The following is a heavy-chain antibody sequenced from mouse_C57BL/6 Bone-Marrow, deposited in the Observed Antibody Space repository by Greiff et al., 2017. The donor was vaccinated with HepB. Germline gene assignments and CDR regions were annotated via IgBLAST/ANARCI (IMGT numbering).Heavy chain of an antibody. V-gene: IGHV1-61*01. CDR2: IYPSDSET. D-gene: IGHD1-1*01. Sequence: VQLQQPGAELVRPGSSVKLSCKASGYTFTSYWMDWVKQRPGQGLEWIGNIYPSDSETHYNQKFKDKATLTVDKSSSTAYMQLSSLTSEDSAVYYCARRGGITIDYWGQGTTLTVSS. CDR1: GYTFTSYW. J-gene: IGHJ2*01. CDR3: ARRGGITIDY.